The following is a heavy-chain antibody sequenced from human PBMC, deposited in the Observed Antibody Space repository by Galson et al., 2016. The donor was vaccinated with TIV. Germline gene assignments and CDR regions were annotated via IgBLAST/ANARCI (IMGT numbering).Heavy chain of an antibody. V-gene: IGHV1-2*05. D-gene: IGHD2-2*03. Sequence: SVKVSCKASGYTFSDYHMHWVRQAPGQGLEWMGRINPNSGGTEYAQKFQDRVTMTRDTSINTAYMELSRLRYDDSVIYYCAREGGPGHCSSTSCYGYYGMDVWGQGTTVTVSS. CDR1: GYTFSDYH. CDR2: INPNSGGT. J-gene: IGHJ6*02. CDR3: AREGGPGHCSSTSCYGYYGMDV.